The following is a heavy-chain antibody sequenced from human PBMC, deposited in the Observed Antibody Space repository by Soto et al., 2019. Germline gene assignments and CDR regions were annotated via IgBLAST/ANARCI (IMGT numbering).Heavy chain of an antibody. CDR2: IYHTGST. Sequence: SETLSLTGAVSGGSIISGCYSWSWIRQPPGKGLEWIGYIYHTGSTHYTPSLKSRVAISVDRSQSQFSLRLNSVTAADTAVYSCARVCIRMLVFEIWYQETMNTVSS. CDR3: ARVCIRMLVFEI. J-gene: IGHJ3*02. V-gene: IGHV4-30-2*01. D-gene: IGHD3-16*01. CDR1: GGSIISGCYS.